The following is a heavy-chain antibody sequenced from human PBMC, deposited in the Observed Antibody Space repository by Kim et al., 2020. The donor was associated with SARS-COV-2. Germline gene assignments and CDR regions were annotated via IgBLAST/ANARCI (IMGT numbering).Heavy chain of an antibody. D-gene: IGHD3-10*01. V-gene: IGHV3-21*01. CDR3: TRANSYYGSGISWFDP. CDR2: ISSSSSYI. CDR1: GFTFSSYS. J-gene: IGHJ5*02. Sequence: GGSLRLSCAASGFTFSSYSMNWVRQAPGKGLEWVSSISSSSSYIYYAASVKGRFTISRDNAKNSLYLQMNSLTAEDTAVYYCTRANSYYGSGISWFDPWGQGTLVTVSS.